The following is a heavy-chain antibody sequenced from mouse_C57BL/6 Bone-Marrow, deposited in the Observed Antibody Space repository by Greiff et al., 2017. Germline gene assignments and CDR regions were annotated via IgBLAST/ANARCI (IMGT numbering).Heavy chain of an antibody. CDR3: AGYYYGSSPLYYFDY. D-gene: IGHD1-1*01. CDR2: IYPRSCNT. J-gene: IGHJ2*01. Sequence: QVQLQQSGAELARPGASVKLSCKASGYTFTSYGISWVKQRTGQGLEWIGEIYPRSCNTYYNEKFKGKATLTADKSSSTAYMELRSLTSEDSAVYFGAGYYYGSSPLYYFDYWGQGTTLTVSS. V-gene: IGHV1-81*01. CDR1: GYTFTSYG.